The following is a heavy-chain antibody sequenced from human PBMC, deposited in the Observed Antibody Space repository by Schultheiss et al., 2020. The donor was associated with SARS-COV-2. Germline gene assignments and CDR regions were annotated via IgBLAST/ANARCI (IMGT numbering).Heavy chain of an antibody. Sequence: GESLKISCAASGFTVSSNYMSWVRQAPGKGLEWVSVIYSGGSTYYADSVKGRFTISRDNSKNTLYLQMNSLRAEDTAVYYCARDTSYYDSGGYWGQGTLVTVSS. J-gene: IGHJ4*02. V-gene: IGHV3-53*01. CDR2: IYSGGST. CDR3: ARDTSYYDSGGY. CDR1: GFTVSSNY. D-gene: IGHD3-22*01.